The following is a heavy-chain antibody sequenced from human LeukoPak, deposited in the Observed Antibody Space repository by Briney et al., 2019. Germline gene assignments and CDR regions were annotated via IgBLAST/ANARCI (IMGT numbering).Heavy chain of an antibody. CDR3: ARDLGYDYGDD. V-gene: IGHV1-69*05. CDR1: GGTFSNYA. J-gene: IGHJ4*02. CDR2: IIPIFGTA. D-gene: IGHD3-22*01. Sequence: SVKVSCKASGGTFSNYAISWVRQAPGQGLEWMGRIIPIFGTANYAQKFQGRVTITTDESTSTAYMELSSLRSEDTAVYYCARDLGYDYGDDWGQGTLVTVSS.